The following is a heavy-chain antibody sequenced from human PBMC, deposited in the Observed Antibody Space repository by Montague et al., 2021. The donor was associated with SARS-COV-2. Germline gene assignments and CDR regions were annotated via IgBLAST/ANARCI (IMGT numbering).Heavy chain of an antibody. CDR2: VYYSGYT. CDR3: ARRGLREDYFDF. V-gene: IGHV4-39*01. Sequence: SETLSLTCTVSGDSVSSSDHYWGWIRQPPGKGLEWLGIVYYSGYTYYNPSVKGRVTISIDAYKNQFSLKLNSLTATDTDIYHCARRGLREDYFDFWGQGTLLTVSS. J-gene: IGHJ4*02. D-gene: IGHD4-17*01. CDR1: GDSVSSSDHY.